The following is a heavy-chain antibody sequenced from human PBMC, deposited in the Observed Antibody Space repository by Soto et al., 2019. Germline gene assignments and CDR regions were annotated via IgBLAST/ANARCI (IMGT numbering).Heavy chain of an antibody. CDR2: INHSGST. D-gene: IGHD2-2*01. CDR1: GGSFSGYY. Sequence: QVQLQQWGAGLLKPSETLSLTCAVYGGSFSGYYWSWIRQPPGKGLEWIGEINHSGSTNYNPSLKSRVTISVDTSKNQFSLMLSSVTAADTAVYYCARSGYCSSTSCDAHYYYYYMDVWGKGTTVTVSS. V-gene: IGHV4-34*01. J-gene: IGHJ6*03. CDR3: ARSGYCSSTSCDAHYYYYYMDV.